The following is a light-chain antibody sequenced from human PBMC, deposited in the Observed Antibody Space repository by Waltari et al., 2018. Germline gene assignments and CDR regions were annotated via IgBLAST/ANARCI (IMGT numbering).Light chain of an antibody. V-gene: IGKV3-15*01. J-gene: IGKJ1*01. Sequence: EIVMTQSPATLSLSPGERGTLSCRAGQSINTYLAWYQQKPGQPPRLLIYAASTRASGIPPRFSGSGSGKEFALTSSSLQSEDFAVYYCKQDQSWPPAFGQGTKVEIK. CDR2: AAS. CDR1: QSINTY. CDR3: KQDQSWPPA.